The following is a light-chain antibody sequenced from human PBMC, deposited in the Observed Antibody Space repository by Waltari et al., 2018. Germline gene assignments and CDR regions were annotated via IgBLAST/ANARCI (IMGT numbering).Light chain of an antibody. CDR2: GAS. J-gene: IGKJ4*01. Sequence: LSPGERATLSCRASQTVRTTYLAWYQQKPGQAPTLLTYGASSRATDLPDRCSGSGSGTDFSLNISSREAEDVAVYYCQQYGSSPLTFGGGTTVEIK. V-gene: IGKV3-20*01. CDR3: QQYGSSPLT. CDR1: QTVRTTY.